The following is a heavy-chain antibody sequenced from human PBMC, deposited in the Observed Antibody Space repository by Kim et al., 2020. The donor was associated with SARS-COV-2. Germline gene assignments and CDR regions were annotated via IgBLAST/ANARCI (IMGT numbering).Heavy chain of an antibody. CDR3: ARDQAYCSSSSCPFDS. Sequence: FVEGRFTISRDNAKKTLYLQMNSLRAEDTAVYYCARDQAYCSSSSCPFDSWGQGTLVTVSS. D-gene: IGHD6-13*01. V-gene: IGHV3-74*01. J-gene: IGHJ4*02.